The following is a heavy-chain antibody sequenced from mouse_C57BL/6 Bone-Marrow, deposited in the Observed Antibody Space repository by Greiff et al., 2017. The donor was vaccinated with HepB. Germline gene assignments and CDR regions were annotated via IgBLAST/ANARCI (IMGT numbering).Heavy chain of an antibody. J-gene: IGHJ3*01. CDR1: GYTFTSYW. Sequence: QVQLKQPGAELVMPGASVKLSCKASGYTFTSYWMHWVKQRPGQGLEWIGEIDPSDSYTNYNQKFKGKSTLTVDKSSSTAYMQLSSLTSEDSAVYYCATHYSNCAWFAYWGQGTLVTVSA. CDR3: ATHYSNCAWFAY. D-gene: IGHD2-5*01. V-gene: IGHV1-69*01. CDR2: IDPSDSYT.